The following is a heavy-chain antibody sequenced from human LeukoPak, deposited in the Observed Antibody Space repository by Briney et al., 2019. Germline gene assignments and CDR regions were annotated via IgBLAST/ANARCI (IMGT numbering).Heavy chain of an antibody. J-gene: IGHJ3*02. Sequence: SETLSLTCTVSGGSISSSSYYWGWIRQPPGKGLEWIGEINHSGSTNYNPSLKSRVTISVDTSKNQFSLKLSSVTAADTAVYYCTLGVTDDASDIWGQGTMVTVSS. V-gene: IGHV4-39*07. CDR2: INHSGST. CDR1: GGSISSSSYY. CDR3: TLGVTDDASDI. D-gene: IGHD2-21*02.